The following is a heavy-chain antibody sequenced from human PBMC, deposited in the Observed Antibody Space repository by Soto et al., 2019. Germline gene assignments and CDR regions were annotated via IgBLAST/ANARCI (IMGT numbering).Heavy chain of an antibody. CDR3: ARGSRCSSTSCYYYYYYGMDV. V-gene: IGHV1-18*01. Sequence: ASVKVSCKASGYTFTSYGISWVRQAPGQGLEWMGWISAYNGNTNYAQKLQGRVNMTTDTSTITAYMELRSLRSDDTAVYYCARGSRCSSTSCYYYYYYGMDVWGQGTTVTVSS. CDR1: GYTFTSYG. J-gene: IGHJ6*02. D-gene: IGHD2-2*01. CDR2: ISAYNGNT.